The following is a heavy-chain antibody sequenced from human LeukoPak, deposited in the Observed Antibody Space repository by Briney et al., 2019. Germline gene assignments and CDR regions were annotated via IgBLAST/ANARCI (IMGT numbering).Heavy chain of an antibody. CDR3: ARGSKATMIVVARPFDY. V-gene: IGHV4-34*01. CDR1: GGSFGGYY. J-gene: IGHJ4*02. Sequence: SETLSLTCAVYGGSFGGYYWSWIRQPPGKGLGWIGEINHSGSTNYNPSLKSRVTISVDTSKNQFSLKLSSVTAADTAVYYCARGSKATMIVVARPFDYWGQGTLVTVSS. D-gene: IGHD3-22*01. CDR2: INHSGST.